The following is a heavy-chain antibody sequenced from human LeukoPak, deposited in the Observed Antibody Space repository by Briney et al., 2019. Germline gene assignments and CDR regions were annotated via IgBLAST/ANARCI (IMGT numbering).Heavy chain of an antibody. J-gene: IGHJ3*02. CDR2: MNPNSGNT. V-gene: IGHV1-8*01. D-gene: IGHD2-15*01. Sequence: ASVKVSCKASGYTFTSYDINWVRQATGQGLEWLGWMNPNSGNTGYAQKFQGRVNMIRNTSISTAYMELSSMRSEDTAVYYCARRTRELGYCSGGSCYHDAFDIWGQGTMVTVSS. CDR3: ARRTRELGYCSGGSCYHDAFDI. CDR1: GYTFTSYD.